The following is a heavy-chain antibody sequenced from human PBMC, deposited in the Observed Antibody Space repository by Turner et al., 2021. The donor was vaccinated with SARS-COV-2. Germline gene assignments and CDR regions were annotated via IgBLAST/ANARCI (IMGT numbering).Heavy chain of an antibody. CDR1: GGSVRSSSYY. D-gene: IGHD1-26*01. Sequence: QLQLQESGPGLMKSSETLSLTCPVSGGSVRSSSYYWGWLRQPPGKGLEWIGNAYYKGNTYYNPSLKSRVTISVDTSKNQFSLNLNSVTAADTATCASHRVGSTIYYDYGMDVWGQGATVTVSS. CDR2: AYYKGNT. CDR3: HRVGSTIYYDYGMDV. V-gene: IGHV4-39*01. J-gene: IGHJ6*02.